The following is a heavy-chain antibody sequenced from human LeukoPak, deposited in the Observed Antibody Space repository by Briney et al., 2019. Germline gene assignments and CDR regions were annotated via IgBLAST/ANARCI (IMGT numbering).Heavy chain of an antibody. CDR1: GFTFSSYA. CDR2: ISYDGSNK. V-gene: IGHV3-30*04. CDR3: ARERPKIVVASGLGY. J-gene: IGHJ4*02. D-gene: IGHD3-22*01. Sequence: GGSLRLSCAASGFTFSSYAMHWVRQAPGKGLEWVAVISYDGSNKYYADSVKGRFTISRDNSKNTPYLQMNSLRAEDTAVYYCARERPKIVVASGLGYWGQGTLVTVSS.